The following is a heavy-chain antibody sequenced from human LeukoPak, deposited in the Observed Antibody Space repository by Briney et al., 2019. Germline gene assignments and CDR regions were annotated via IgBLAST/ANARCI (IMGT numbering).Heavy chain of an antibody. CDR1: GFTFSSYA. V-gene: IGHV3-23*01. CDR2: ISGSGSTT. D-gene: IGHD6-13*01. CDR3: AKKGSRTIATGGFDC. J-gene: IGHJ4*02. Sequence: GGSLRLSCAASGFTFSSYAMSWVRQAPGKGLEWISTISGSGSTTYYGDSVKGRFTISRDSSKNTLDLQMNSLRAEDTAVYYCAKKGSRTIATGGFDCWGQGTLVIVSS.